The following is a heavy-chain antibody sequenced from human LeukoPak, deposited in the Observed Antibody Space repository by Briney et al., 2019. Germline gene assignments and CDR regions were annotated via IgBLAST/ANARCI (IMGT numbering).Heavy chain of an antibody. CDR3: ARDRAGANSIYFFDY. V-gene: IGHV3-21*01. D-gene: IGHD1-26*01. CDR2: ISSSSGYI. Sequence: PGGSLRLSCAASGFTFNNYNMNWVRQAPGKGLEWVSSISSSSGYIYYADSVKGRFTISRDNAKNSLYLQMNSLRAEDTAVYYCARDRAGANSIYFFDYWGQGTLVTVSS. CDR1: GFTFNNYN. J-gene: IGHJ4*02.